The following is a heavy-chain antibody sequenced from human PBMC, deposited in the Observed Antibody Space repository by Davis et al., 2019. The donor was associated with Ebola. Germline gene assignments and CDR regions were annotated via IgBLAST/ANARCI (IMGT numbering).Heavy chain of an antibody. CDR2: VYYTGNT. CDR1: GGSISNYY. J-gene: IGHJ4*02. CDR3: ARSLGGAFGVPYFDL. D-gene: IGHD3-3*01. V-gene: IGHV4-59*01. Sequence: MPSETLSLTCSVSGGSISNYYWNWIRHSPGKGLEWIGYVYYTGNTKSSPSLKTRVTISLDTSKNQFSLKFTSVTPADTAVYYCARSLGGAFGVPYFDLWGQGTLVPVSS.